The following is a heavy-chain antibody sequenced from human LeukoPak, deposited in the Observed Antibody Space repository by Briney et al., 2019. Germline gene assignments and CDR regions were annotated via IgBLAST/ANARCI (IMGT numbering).Heavy chain of an antibody. CDR3: AREKIGQQLFIGLGNWFDP. CDR2: IRYDGSNK. D-gene: IGHD6-13*01. V-gene: IGHV3-30*02. J-gene: IGHJ5*02. Sequence: GGSLRLSCAASRFTFSSYTMNWVRQAPGKGLEWVAFIRYDGSNKYYADSVKGRFTISRDNSKNTLYLQMNSLRAEDTAVYYCAREKIGQQLFIGLGNWFDPWGQGTLVTVSS. CDR1: RFTFSSYT.